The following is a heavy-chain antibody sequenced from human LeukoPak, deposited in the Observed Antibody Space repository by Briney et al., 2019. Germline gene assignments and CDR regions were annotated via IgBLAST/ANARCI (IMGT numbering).Heavy chain of an antibody. Sequence: PSETLSLTCTVSGGSIGSGGYYWSWIRQHPGKGLEWIGYIYYSGSTYYNPSLKSRVTISVDTSKNQFSLKLSSVTAADTAVYYCATGIAARPGSLDYWGQGTLVTVSS. CDR1: GGSIGSGGYY. J-gene: IGHJ4*02. D-gene: IGHD6-6*01. CDR3: ATGIAARPGSLDY. V-gene: IGHV4-31*03. CDR2: IYYSGST.